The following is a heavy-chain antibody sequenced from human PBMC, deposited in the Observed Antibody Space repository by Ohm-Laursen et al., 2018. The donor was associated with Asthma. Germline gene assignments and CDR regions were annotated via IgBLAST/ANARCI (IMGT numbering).Heavy chain of an antibody. V-gene: IGHV1-2*04. CDR2: INPNSGGT. D-gene: IGHD1-26*01. CDR1: GYTFTGYY. CDR3: VRSVGATTYYFDY. Sequence: SSVKVSCKASGYTFTGYYMHWVRQAPGQGLEWMGWINPNSGGTNYAQKFQGWVTMTRDTSISAAYMELSRLRSDDTAVYYCVRSVGATTYYFDYWGQGTLVTVSS. J-gene: IGHJ4*02.